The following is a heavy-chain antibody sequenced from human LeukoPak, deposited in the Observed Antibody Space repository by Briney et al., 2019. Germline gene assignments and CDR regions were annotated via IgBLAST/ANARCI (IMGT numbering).Heavy chain of an antibody. J-gene: IGHJ5*02. D-gene: IGHD4-17*01. CDR2: IYYSAST. Sequence: PSETLSLTCTVSGGSISSGGYYWSWIRQHPGKGLEWTGYIYYSASTYYNPSLKSRVTISVDTSKNQFSLKLSSVTAADTAVYYCARAPARVTTPFDPWGQGTLVTVSS. V-gene: IGHV4-31*03. CDR1: GGSISSGGYY. CDR3: ARAPARVTTPFDP.